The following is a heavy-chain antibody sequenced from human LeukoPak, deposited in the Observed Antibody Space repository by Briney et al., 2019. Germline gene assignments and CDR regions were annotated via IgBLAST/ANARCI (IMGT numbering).Heavy chain of an antibody. CDR3: ATDQDSGSYFGY. CDR2: ISWNSGSI. J-gene: IGHJ4*02. Sequence: GGSLRLSCAASGFTFDDYAMHWVRQAPGKGLEWVSGISWNSGSIGYADSVKGRFTISRDNAKNSLYLQMNSLRAEDTALYYCATDQDSGSYFGYWGQGTLVTVSS. V-gene: IGHV3-9*01. CDR1: GFTFDDYA. D-gene: IGHD1-26*01.